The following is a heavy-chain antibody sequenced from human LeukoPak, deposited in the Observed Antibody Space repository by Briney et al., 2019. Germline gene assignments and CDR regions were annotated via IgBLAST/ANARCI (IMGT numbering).Heavy chain of an antibody. CDR2: IYTSGST. D-gene: IGHD3-22*01. CDR3: ARKTGAYYDSSGSPYDY. J-gene: IGHJ4*02. Sequence: SETLSLTCTVSGGSISSYYWSWIRQPPGKGLEWIGYIYTSGSTNYNPSLKSRVTISVDTSKNRFSLKLSSVTAADTAVYYCARKTGAYYDSSGSPYDYWGQGTLVTVSS. CDR1: GGSISSYY. V-gene: IGHV4-4*09.